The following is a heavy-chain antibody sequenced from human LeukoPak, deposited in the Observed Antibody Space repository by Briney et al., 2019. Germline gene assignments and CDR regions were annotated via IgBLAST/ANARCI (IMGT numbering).Heavy chain of an antibody. V-gene: IGHV3-30*01. CDR1: GFTFSSYT. CDR2: MSYDGSDN. D-gene: IGHD5-24*01. Sequence: GRSLRLSCAASGFTFSSYTMHWVRQAPGKGLEWVAVMSYDGSDNYYADSVKGRFTISRDNSRTTVYLQMNSLRAEDTAVYYCARGSRWLQLGPFDYWGQGTLVTVSS. J-gene: IGHJ4*02. CDR3: ARGSRWLQLGPFDY.